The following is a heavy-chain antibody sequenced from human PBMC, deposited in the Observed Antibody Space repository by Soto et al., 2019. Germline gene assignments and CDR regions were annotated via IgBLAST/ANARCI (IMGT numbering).Heavy chain of an antibody. CDR3: ARDNRYNWNDEGWFDP. D-gene: IGHD1-20*01. CDR1: GYSFSDYD. CDR2: MNPNSGNT. Sequence: ASVKVSFKASGYSFSDYDINWLRQATGQGPEWMGWMNPNSGNTGYAQKFQGRVTMTRNTSINTAYMELSSLGSEDTAVYYCARDNRYNWNDEGWFDPWGQGTLVTVSS. V-gene: IGHV1-8*01. J-gene: IGHJ5*02.